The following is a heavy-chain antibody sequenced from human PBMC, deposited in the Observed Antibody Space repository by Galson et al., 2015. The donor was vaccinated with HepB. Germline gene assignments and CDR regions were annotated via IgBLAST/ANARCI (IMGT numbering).Heavy chain of an antibody. CDR2: IIPILGIA. CDR1: GGTFSSYA. D-gene: IGHD3-22*01. CDR3: ACGYDSSGYYRY. Sequence: SVKVSCKASGGTFSSYAISWVRQAPGQGLEWMGGIIPILGIANYAQKFQGRVTITADKSTSTTYMELSSLRSEDTAVYYCACGYDSSGYYRYWGQGTLVTVSS. V-gene: IGHV1-69*10. J-gene: IGHJ4*02.